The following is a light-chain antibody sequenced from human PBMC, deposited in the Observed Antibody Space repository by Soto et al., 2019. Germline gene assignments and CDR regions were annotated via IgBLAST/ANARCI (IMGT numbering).Light chain of an antibody. CDR1: QSISTY. J-gene: IGKJ1*01. Sequence: DIQMTQSPSYLSASVGDRVTITCRASQSISTYLNWYQQKPGKAPKLLISAASSLQSGVPSRFSGSGSGTEFTLTISSLHPEDFATYHCQQTYKIVWTFGQGTKVEIK. CDR2: AAS. V-gene: IGKV1-39*01. CDR3: QQTYKIVWT.